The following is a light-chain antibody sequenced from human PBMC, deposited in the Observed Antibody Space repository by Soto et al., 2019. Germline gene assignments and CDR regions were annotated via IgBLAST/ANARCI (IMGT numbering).Light chain of an antibody. CDR3: QQSYSTPPYT. V-gene: IGKV1-39*01. CDR2: AAS. CDR1: QSISND. J-gene: IGKJ2*01. Sequence: DIQMTQSPSSLSASVGDTVTITCRASQSISNDLYWYQQKPGKAPKLLIYAASTLQGRVPSRFSGSGSGTDFTLTISSLQPEDFATYYCQQSYSTPPYTFGQGTRLEIK.